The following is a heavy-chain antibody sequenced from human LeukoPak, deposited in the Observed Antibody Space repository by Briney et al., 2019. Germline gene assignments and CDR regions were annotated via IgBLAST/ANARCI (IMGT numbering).Heavy chain of an antibody. CDR3: ARGAVRNYYGSGSRWFDP. Sequence: PSETLSLTCAVYGGSFSGYYWSWIRQPPGKGLEWIGEINHSGSTNYNPSLNSRVTISVDTSKNQFSLKLSSVTAADTAVYYCARGAVRNYYGSGSRWFDPWGQGTLVTVSS. V-gene: IGHV4-34*01. D-gene: IGHD3-10*01. CDR1: GGSFSGYY. J-gene: IGHJ5*02. CDR2: INHSGST.